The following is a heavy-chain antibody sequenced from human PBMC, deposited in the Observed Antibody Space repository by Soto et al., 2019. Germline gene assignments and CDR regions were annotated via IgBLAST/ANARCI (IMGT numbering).Heavy chain of an antibody. CDR3: ARMVYYDSSGYYGFSAGYFDY. CDR2: IYTSGST. V-gene: IGHV4-4*07. CDR1: GGSISSYY. D-gene: IGHD3-22*01. J-gene: IGHJ4*02. Sequence: PSETLSLTCTVSGGSISSYYWSWIRQPAGKGLEWIGRIYTSGSTNYNPSLKSRVTMSVDTSKNQFSLKLSSVTAADTAVYYCARMVYYDSSGYYGFSAGYFDYWGQGTLVTV.